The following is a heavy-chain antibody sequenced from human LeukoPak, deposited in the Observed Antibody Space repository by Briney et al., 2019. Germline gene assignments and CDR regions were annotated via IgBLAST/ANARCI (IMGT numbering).Heavy chain of an antibody. CDR1: GGSISSYY. CDR2: IYYSGST. D-gene: IGHD3-3*01. Sequence: SETLSLTCTVSGGSISSYYWSWIRQPPGKGLEWIWYIYYSGSTNYNPSLKSRVTISVDTSKNQFSLKLSSVTAADTAVYYCARGLYDFWSGFFDYWGQGTLVTVSS. CDR3: ARGLYDFWSGFFDY. J-gene: IGHJ4*02. V-gene: IGHV4-59*01.